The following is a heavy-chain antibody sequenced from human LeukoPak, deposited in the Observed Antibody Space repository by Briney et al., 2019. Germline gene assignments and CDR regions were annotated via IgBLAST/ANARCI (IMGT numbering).Heavy chain of an antibody. D-gene: IGHD3-10*01. CDR3: ARRPYNALDI. CDR1: GGFISSYY. Sequence: SETLSLTCTVSGGFISSYYWSWIRQPPGKGLEWIGYIYDSGNTNYNPSLKSRVTISVDTSKNQFSLKLRSVTAADTAVYYCARRPYNALDIWGKGTMVTVSS. J-gene: IGHJ3*02. V-gene: IGHV4-59*08. CDR2: IYDSGNT.